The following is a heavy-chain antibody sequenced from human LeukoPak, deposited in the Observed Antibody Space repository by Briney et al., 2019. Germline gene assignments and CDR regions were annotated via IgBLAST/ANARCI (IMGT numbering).Heavy chain of an antibody. CDR2: IGTAGDT. CDR3: VRDYSYGMDV. V-gene: IGHV3-13*01. CDR1: GFTLSSYA. Sequence: GGSLRLSCAASGFTLSSYAMHWVRQPAGKGLEWVSAIGTAGDTFYPGSVKGRFTISRENAKNTLYLQMNSLRADDTAVYYCVRDYSYGMDVWGQGTTVTVSS. J-gene: IGHJ6*02.